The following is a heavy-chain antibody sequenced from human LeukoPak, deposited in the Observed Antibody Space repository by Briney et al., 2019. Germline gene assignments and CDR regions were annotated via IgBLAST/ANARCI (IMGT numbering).Heavy chain of an antibody. CDR1: GFTFSSYA. J-gene: IGHJ4*02. Sequence: PGGSLRLSCAASGFTFSSYAMHWVRQAPGKGLEWVAVISYDGSNKYYADSVKGRFTISRDNSKNTLYLQMYSLRAEDTAVYYCARPYDILTGYYGPATLWGQGTLVTVSS. CDR2: ISYDGSNK. CDR3: ARPYDILTGYYGPATL. V-gene: IGHV3-30*04. D-gene: IGHD3-9*01.